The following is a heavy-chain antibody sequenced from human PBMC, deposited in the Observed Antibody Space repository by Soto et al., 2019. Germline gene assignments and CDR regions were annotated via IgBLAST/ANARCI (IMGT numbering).Heavy chain of an antibody. J-gene: IGHJ4*02. Sequence: QPGGSLRLSCAASGFTFSSCAMSWVRQAPGKGLEWVSAISGSGGSTYYADSVKGRFTISRDNSKNTLYLQMNSLRVEDTAVYYCAEEEGDYYDSSGYYSWGQGTLVTVSS. CDR3: AEEEGDYYDSSGYYS. V-gene: IGHV3-23*01. CDR2: ISGSGGST. D-gene: IGHD3-22*01. CDR1: GFTFSSCA.